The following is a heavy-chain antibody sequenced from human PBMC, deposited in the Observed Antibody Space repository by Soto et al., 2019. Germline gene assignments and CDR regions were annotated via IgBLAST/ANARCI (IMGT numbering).Heavy chain of an antibody. Sequence: ASVKVSCKASGYTFTGHYIHWVRQAPEQGPEWMGEIGPESGATRYAQRFQGRVTMTRDMSITTVYMELNNLSPDDTAVYYGGRARGGQIVVFYWGQGTPVTVSS. CDR3: GRARGGQIVVFY. J-gene: IGHJ4*02. D-gene: IGHD1-26*01. V-gene: IGHV1-2*02. CDR1: GYTFTGHY. CDR2: IGPESGAT.